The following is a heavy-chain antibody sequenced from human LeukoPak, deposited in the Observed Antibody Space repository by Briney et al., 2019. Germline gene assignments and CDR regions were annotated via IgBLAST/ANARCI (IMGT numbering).Heavy chain of an antibody. D-gene: IGHD6-6*01. CDR1: GFTFTGYY. CDR2: INPNTGGT. V-gene: IGHV1-2*02. J-gene: IGHJ5*02. Sequence: ASVNVSCKASGFTFTGYYLHWVRQAPGQGLEWMGFINPNTGGTVYAQKFHGRVIITRDTSITTAYMELRRLTSDDTAVYYCARDRPNNWFDPWGQGTLVTVSS. CDR3: ARDRPNNWFDP.